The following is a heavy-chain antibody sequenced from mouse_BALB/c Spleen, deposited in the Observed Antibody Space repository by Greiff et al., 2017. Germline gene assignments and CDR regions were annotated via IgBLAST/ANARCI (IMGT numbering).Heavy chain of an antibody. D-gene: IGHD3-2*02. CDR1: GYTFTSYW. CDR2: INPSNGRT. J-gene: IGHJ2*01. V-gene: IGHV1S81*02. Sequence: VQLQQPGAELVKPGASVKLSCKASGYTFTSYWMHWVKLRPGQGLEWIGEINPSNGRTNYNEKFKSKATLTVDTSSSTASMQLSSLTSEDSAVYYCARGGPQEYYIDYWGQGTTLTVSS. CDR3: ARGGPQEYYIDY.